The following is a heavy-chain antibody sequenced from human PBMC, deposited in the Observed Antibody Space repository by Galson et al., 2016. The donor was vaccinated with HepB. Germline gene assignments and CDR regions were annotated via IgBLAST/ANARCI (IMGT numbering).Heavy chain of an antibody. Sequence: WMGGIIPIFGTTNYAQKFQGRVTITADESTSTAYMELSSLRSEDTAVYYCARDQGYNYGFYYYYGMDVWGQGTTITVSS. CDR3: ARDQGYNYGFYYYYGMDV. D-gene: IGHD5-18*01. J-gene: IGHJ6*02. CDR2: IIPIFGTT. V-gene: IGHV1-69*01.